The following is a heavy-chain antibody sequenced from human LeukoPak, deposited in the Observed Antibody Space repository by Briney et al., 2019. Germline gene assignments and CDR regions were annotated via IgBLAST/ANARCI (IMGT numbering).Heavy chain of an antibody. Sequence: RSGGSLRLSCAASGFTFSSYSMNWVRQAPGKGLEWVSSISSSSSYIYYADSVKGRFTISRDNAKNSLYLQMNSLRAEDTAVYYCARDLGDGLSYRGQGTLVTVSS. V-gene: IGHV3-21*01. J-gene: IGHJ4*02. D-gene: IGHD5-24*01. CDR1: GFTFSSYS. CDR3: ARDLGDGLSY. CDR2: ISSSSSYI.